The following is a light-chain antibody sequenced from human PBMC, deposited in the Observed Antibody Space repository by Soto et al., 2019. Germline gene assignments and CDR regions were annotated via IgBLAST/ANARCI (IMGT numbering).Light chain of an antibody. Sequence: RTTQPPSTLSHSVGDIATITSRASQSISGRLAWYQLKPGKAPKLLIYAASTLQSGVPSRFSGSGSGTDFTLTISCLQSEDFATYYCQQYYSYPRTFGQGTKVDI. CDR1: QSISGR. V-gene: IGKV1-5*01. CDR2: AAS. J-gene: IGKJ1*01. CDR3: QQYYSYPRT.